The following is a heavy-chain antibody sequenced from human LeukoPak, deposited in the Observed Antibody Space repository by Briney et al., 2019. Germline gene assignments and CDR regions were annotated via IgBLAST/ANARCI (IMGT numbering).Heavy chain of an antibody. J-gene: IGHJ4*02. CDR2: INPSGGST. Sequence: ASVKVSCKASGYTFTSYYIHWVRQAPGQGLEWMGIINPSGGSTSYAQKFQGRVTMTRDTSTSTVYMELSSLRSEDTAVYYCARGPADFWSGYYFNYWGQGTLVTVSS. CDR1: GYTFTSYY. D-gene: IGHD3-3*01. CDR3: ARGPADFWSGYYFNY. V-gene: IGHV1-46*01.